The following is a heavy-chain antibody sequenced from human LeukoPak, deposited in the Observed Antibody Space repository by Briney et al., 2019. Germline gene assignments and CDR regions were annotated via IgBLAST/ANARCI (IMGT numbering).Heavy chain of an antibody. D-gene: IGHD3-3*01. V-gene: IGHV4-59*01. Sequence: SETLSLTCTVSGGSISSYYWSWIRQPPGKGLEWIGYIYYSGSTNYNPSLKSRVTISVDTSKNQFSLKLSSVTAADTAVYYCARGVVTIFGVGYAFDIWGQGTMVTVSS. J-gene: IGHJ3*02. CDR2: IYYSGST. CDR1: GGSISSYY. CDR3: ARGVVTIFGVGYAFDI.